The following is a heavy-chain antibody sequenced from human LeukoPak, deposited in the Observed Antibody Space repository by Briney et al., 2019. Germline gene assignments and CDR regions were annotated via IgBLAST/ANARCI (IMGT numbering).Heavy chain of an antibody. CDR2: ISGSGGST. Sequence: PGGSLRLSCAASRFTFSSYAMSWVRQAPGKGLEWVSAISGSGGSTYYADSVKGRFTISRDNSKNTLYLEMNSLRAEDTAVYYCAKDWRGSYSAFDIWGQGTMVTVSS. V-gene: IGHV3-23*01. D-gene: IGHD1-26*01. CDR3: AKDWRGSYSAFDI. J-gene: IGHJ3*02. CDR1: RFTFSSYA.